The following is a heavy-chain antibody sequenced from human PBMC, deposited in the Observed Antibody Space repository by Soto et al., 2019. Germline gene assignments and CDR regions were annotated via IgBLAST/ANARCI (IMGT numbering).Heavy chain of an antibody. J-gene: IGHJ6*02. CDR2: IIPIFGTA. Sequence: QVQLVQSGAEVKKPGSSVKVSCKASGGTFSSYAISWVRQAPGQGLEWMGGIIPIFGTANYAKKFQGRVTITADESTSTAYMELSSLRSEDTAVYYCARGRTQEAYYYYYCMDVWGQGTTVTVSS. V-gene: IGHV1-69*01. CDR3: ARGRTQEAYYYYYCMDV. CDR1: GGTFSSYA. D-gene: IGHD1-7*01.